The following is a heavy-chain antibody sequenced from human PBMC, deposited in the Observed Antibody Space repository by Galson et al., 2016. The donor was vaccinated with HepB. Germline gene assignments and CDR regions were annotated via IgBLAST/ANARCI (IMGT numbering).Heavy chain of an antibody. V-gene: IGHV1-69*13. CDR2: INPLLGTA. CDR3: ATRRSGASPGFYFGYFHH. J-gene: IGHJ4*02. Sequence: SVKVSCKASGATFTGVAISWVRQAPGQGLEWMGGINPLLGTATYAPNFYGRVTITADESTSTTYMEMNSLRSDDTAVYYCATRRSGASPGFYFGYFHHWGQGTQVTVSS. D-gene: IGHD3-22*01. CDR1: GATFTGVA.